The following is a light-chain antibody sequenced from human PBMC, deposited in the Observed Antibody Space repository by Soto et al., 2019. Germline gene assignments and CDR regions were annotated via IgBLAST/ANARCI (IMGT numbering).Light chain of an antibody. CDR3: MQAQEGLPWT. CDR1: QSLLHSNGYNY. J-gene: IGKJ1*01. Sequence: DIVMTQSPLSLPVTPGEPASISCRSSQSLLHSNGYNYLDWYLQKPGQSPQLLIYLGSNRASGVPDRFSGSGSGTDFTLKISRVEAEDVGVYYCMQAQEGLPWTFGQGTKVDI. V-gene: IGKV2-28*01. CDR2: LGS.